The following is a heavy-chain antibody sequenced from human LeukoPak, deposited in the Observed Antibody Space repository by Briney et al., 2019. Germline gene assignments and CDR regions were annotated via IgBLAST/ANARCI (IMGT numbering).Heavy chain of an antibody. CDR1: GYTFTSYY. Sequence: GASVKVSCKASGYTFTSYYMHWVRQAPGQGLEWMGIINPSGGSTSYAQKFQGRVTMTRDTSTSTVYMELSSLRSEDTSVYYSARAHVDTAMVTGRFDYWGQGTLVTVSS. CDR2: INPSGGST. V-gene: IGHV1-46*01. J-gene: IGHJ4*02. D-gene: IGHD5-18*01. CDR3: ARAHVDTAMVTGRFDY.